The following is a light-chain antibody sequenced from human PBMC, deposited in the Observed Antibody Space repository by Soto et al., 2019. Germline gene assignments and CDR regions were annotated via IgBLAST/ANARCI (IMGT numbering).Light chain of an antibody. V-gene: IGLV1-44*01. CDR1: SSNIGPNT. CDR3: AAWDDSLNGRV. Sequence: QSVLTQPPSASGTPGQRVTISCSGSSSNIGPNTVNWYQQLPGTAPKLLIYRNNQRPSGVPDRFSGSKSGTSASLAISGLQSEDEADYYCAAWDDSLNGRVFGGGTKLTVL. J-gene: IGLJ3*02. CDR2: RNN.